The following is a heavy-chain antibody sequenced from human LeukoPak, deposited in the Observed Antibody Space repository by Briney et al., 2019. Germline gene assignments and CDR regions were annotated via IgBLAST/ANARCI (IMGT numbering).Heavy chain of an antibody. V-gene: IGHV3-53*05. CDR1: GFTVSTNY. D-gene: IGHD2-2*02. J-gene: IGHJ4*02. CDR3: ASLTGGRYCSSTSCYKDRYFDY. Sequence: PGGSLRLSCAASGFTVSTNYMSWVRQAPGKGLEWVSVIHSGGNTYSADSVKGRFTISRDNSKNTLYLQMNSLRAEDTAVYYCASLTGGRYCSSTSCYKDRYFDYWGQGTLVTVSS. CDR2: IHSGGNT.